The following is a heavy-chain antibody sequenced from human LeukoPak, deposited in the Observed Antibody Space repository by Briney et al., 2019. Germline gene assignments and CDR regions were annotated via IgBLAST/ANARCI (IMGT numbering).Heavy chain of an antibody. J-gene: IGHJ4*02. Sequence: GGSLRLSCAASGFTFSGYWMNWVRQAPGKGLEWVAVISKDAKYKSYADSVKGRLTISRDNSDNTLFLQMNSLRVDDTAVYYCATAGSGTFSDLDYWGQGTLVTVSS. V-gene: IGHV3-30*03. CDR3: ATAGSGTFSDLDY. CDR1: GFTFSGYW. D-gene: IGHD1-26*01. CDR2: ISKDAKYK.